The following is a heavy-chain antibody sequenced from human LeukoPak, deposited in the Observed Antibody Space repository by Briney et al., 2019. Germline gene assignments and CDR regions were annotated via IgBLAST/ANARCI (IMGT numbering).Heavy chain of an antibody. J-gene: IGHJ4*02. Sequence: PGGSLRLSCAASGFTFSANYMSWIRQAPGEGLEWVSYISSSSSYTNYADSGKGRFTISRDNAKNSLYLQMNSLRAEDTAVCYCARERGYSSSWYRLDYWGQGTLVTVSS. CDR3: ARERGYSSSWYRLDY. V-gene: IGHV3-11*06. CDR2: ISSSSSYT. CDR1: GFTFSANY. D-gene: IGHD6-13*01.